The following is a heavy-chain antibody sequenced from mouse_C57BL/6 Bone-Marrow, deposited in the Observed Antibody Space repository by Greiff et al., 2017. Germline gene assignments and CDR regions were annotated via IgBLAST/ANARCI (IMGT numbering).Heavy chain of an antibody. Sequence: KLVESGGDLVKPGGSLKLSCAASGFTFSSYGMSWVRQTPDKRLEWVATISSGGSYTYYPDSVKGRFTISRDNAKNTLYLQMSSLKSEDTAMYYCARDPLYGNYDYWGQGTTLTVSS. V-gene: IGHV5-6*02. J-gene: IGHJ2*01. CDR3: ARDPLYGNYDY. CDR2: ISSGGSYT. D-gene: IGHD2-1*01. CDR1: GFTFSSYG.